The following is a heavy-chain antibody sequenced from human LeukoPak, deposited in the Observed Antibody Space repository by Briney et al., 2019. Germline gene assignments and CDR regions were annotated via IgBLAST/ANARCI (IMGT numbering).Heavy chain of an antibody. Sequence: SETLSLTCTVSGGSISSYYWSWIRQPPGKGLEWIGYIYYSGSTNYNPSLKSRVTISVDTSKNQFSLRLNSVTAADTAVYYCARGGSMVYWGQGTLVTVSS. CDR2: IYYSGST. J-gene: IGHJ4*02. D-gene: IGHD2-2*01. V-gene: IGHV4-59*01. CDR3: ARGGSMVY. CDR1: GGSISSYY.